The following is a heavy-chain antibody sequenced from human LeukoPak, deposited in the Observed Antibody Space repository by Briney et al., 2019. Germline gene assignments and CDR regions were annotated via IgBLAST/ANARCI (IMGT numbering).Heavy chain of an antibody. J-gene: IGHJ4*02. CDR3: ARDPWNFYDSSGYYRDFDY. Sequence: GASVKVSCKASGYTFISYGISWVRQAPGQGLEWMGWIGGYEGNTNYAQKLQGRVTMTTDTSTSTAYMELRSLRSDDTAVYYCARDPWNFYDSSGYYRDFDYWGQGTLVTVSS. V-gene: IGHV1-18*01. CDR2: IGGYEGNT. CDR1: GYTFISYG. D-gene: IGHD3-22*01.